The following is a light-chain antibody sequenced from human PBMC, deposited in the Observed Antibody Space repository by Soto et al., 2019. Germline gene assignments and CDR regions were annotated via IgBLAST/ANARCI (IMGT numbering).Light chain of an antibody. J-gene: IGKJ1*01. V-gene: IGKV1-5*01. CDR3: QQYNNSRRT. CDR1: QRIISW. CDR2: DAS. Sequence: DIQMTQSPSTLSASVGDRVTITCRASQRIISWLAWYQQKPGKAPKVLIYDASSLVSGVPSRFSGSGSGTECTLSISSLQPDDFATYYCQQYNNSRRTFGQGTKVEMK.